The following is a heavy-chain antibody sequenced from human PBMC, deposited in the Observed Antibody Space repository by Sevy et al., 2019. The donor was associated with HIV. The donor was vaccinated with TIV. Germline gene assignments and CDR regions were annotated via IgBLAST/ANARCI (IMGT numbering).Heavy chain of an antibody. V-gene: IGHV5-51*01. CDR2: TYPGDSDT. CDR3: ARQYYGSGSYYNSFFDY. Sequence: ESLKISCKASGYRFTSYWIGWVRQMPGKGLEWMGITYPGDSDTRYSPSFQGQVTISADKSISTAYLQWSSLKASDTAMYYCARQYYGSGSYYNSFFDYCGQGTLVTVSS. J-gene: IGHJ4*02. D-gene: IGHD3-10*01. CDR1: GYRFTSYW.